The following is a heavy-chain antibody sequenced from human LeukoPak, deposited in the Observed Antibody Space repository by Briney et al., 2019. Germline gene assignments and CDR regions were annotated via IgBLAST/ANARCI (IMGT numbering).Heavy chain of an antibody. D-gene: IGHD2-21*02. J-gene: IGHJ6*03. CDR3: ARAPGNDCYPYYYMDV. V-gene: IGHV4-59*01. CDR1: GGSISSYY. Sequence: SETLSLTCTVSGGSISSYYWSWIRQPPGKGLEWIGYIYYSGSTNYNPSLKSRVTISVDTSKNQFSLKVNSVTAADTAVYYCARAPGNDCYPYYYMDVWGKGTTVTVSS. CDR2: IYYSGST.